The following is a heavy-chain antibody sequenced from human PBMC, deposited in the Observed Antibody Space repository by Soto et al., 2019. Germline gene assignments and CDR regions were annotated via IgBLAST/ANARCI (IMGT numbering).Heavy chain of an antibody. Sequence: QVQLVESGGGVVQPGRSLRLSCAASGFTFSSYAMHWVRQAPGKGLEWVAVISYDGSNKYYADSVKGRFTISRDNSKNTLYLQMNSLRAEDTAVYYCAREGPTTVVTLDYWGQGTLVTVS. J-gene: IGHJ4*02. CDR2: ISYDGSNK. V-gene: IGHV3-30-3*01. D-gene: IGHD4-17*01. CDR3: AREGPTTVVTLDY. CDR1: GFTFSSYA.